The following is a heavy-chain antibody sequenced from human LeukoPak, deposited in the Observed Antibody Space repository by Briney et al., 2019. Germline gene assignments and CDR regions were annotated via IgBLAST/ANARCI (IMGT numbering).Heavy chain of an antibody. J-gene: IGHJ6*02. D-gene: IGHD3-10*01. CDR3: ARRSLGRGMDV. CDR1: GGSISSSSYY. CDR2: IYYSGST. Sequence: SETLSLTCTVSGGSISSSSYYWGWIRQPPGKGLEWIGSIYYSGSTYYNPSLKSRVTISVDTSKNQFSLKLSSVTAADMAVYYCARRSLGRGMDVWGQGTTVTVSS. V-gene: IGHV4-39*01.